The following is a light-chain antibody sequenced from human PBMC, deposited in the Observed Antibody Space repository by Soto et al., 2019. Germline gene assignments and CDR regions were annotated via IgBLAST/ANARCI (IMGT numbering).Light chain of an antibody. CDR2: DAS. CDR1: QSIGSW. V-gene: IGKV1-5*01. CDR3: QQYDNYPYT. Sequence: DIQMTQSPSTLSASVGDRVTITCRASQSIGSWLAWDQQKPGRAPKFLIYDASSLESGVPSRFSGSRSGTEFTLTISSLQPDDFATYYCQQYDNYPYTFGQGTKLDIK. J-gene: IGKJ2*01.